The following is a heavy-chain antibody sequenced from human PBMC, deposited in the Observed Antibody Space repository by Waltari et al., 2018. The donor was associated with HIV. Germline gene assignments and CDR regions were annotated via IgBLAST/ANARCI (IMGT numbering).Heavy chain of an antibody. J-gene: IGHJ4*02. CDR1: GFTFKNYG. D-gene: IGHD6-6*01. Sequence: QVKLVESGGGVVQPGRYLRLSCAASGFTFKNYGMHWVRQAPGKGLEWVAVIWYDGSNKYYADSVKGRFTISRDNSKNRLYLQMNSLRAEDTAVYYCARDRGGSSSLVLDSWGQGTLVTVSS. CDR2: IWYDGSNK. V-gene: IGHV3-33*01. CDR3: ARDRGGSSSLVLDS.